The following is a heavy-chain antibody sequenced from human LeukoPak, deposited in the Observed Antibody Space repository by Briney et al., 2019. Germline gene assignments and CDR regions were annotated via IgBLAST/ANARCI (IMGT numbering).Heavy chain of an antibody. J-gene: IGHJ6*03. V-gene: IGHV1-69*10. CDR3: ARDRHPVEAGDYYYYMAI. CDR1: GWTFRSYI. Sequence: CSVPVSCLGSGWTFRSYIISWLRPAPGRGLAWMGRIIHIFGIAHYVQKFQGGVTITADKYMHTADVEPSSLSSDDPAVNYFARDRHPVEAGDYYYYMAIWGKGTTVTVSS. D-gene: IGHD5-24*01. CDR2: IIHIFGIA.